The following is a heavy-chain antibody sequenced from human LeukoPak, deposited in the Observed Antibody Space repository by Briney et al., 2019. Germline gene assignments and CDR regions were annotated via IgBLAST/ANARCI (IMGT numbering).Heavy chain of an antibody. J-gene: IGHJ5*02. D-gene: IGHD2-15*01. V-gene: IGHV3-23*01. CDR1: GFTFSTYA. Sequence: GGSLRLSCVASGFTFSTYAMNWVRQAPGKGLDWVSGVTRSGDSTYYADSVKGRFTISRDNSKNTLYLQMYSLRGEDTAVYYCAKARSIGVEGKGFDPWCQGTLVTVSS. CDR2: VTRSGDST. CDR3: AKARSIGVEGKGFDP.